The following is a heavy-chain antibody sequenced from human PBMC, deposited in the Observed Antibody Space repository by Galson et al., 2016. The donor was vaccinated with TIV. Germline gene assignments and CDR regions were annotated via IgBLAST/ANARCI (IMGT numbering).Heavy chain of an antibody. CDR3: AYLPNMFYYGMDV. V-gene: IGHV2-5*02. CDR2: LYLDDDE. J-gene: IGHJ6*02. CDR1: GFSLTTSGVG. D-gene: IGHD3-10*02. Sequence: PALVKSTQTLTLACTFSGFSLTTSGVGVGWIRQPPGKALEWLAHLYLDDDERHSPSLKSRLTITKDTSKNQVVLTMTNMDPVDTATFYCAYLPNMFYYGMDVWGQGTTVTVSS.